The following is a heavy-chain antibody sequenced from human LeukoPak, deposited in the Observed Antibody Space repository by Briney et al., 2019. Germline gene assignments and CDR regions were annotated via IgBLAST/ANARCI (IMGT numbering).Heavy chain of an antibody. CDR3: ARDALDGSSWYL. V-gene: IGHV3-11*01. Sequence: PGGSLRLSCAASGFTFSDYYMSWIRQAPGKGLEWASYISSSGSTIYYANSVKGRFTISRDNAKNSLYLQMNSLRAEDTAVYYCARDALDGSSWYLWGQGTLVTVSS. D-gene: IGHD6-13*01. CDR1: GFTFSDYY. CDR2: ISSSGSTI. J-gene: IGHJ4*02.